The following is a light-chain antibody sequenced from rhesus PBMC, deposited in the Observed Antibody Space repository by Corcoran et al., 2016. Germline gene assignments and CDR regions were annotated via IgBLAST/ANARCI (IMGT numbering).Light chain of an antibody. J-gene: IGKJ4*01. Sequence: EIVMTQSPATLSLSPGERATLSCRASQSGSSSLAWYQQKPGQAPKLLIYGAFSRATGIPDRFSGSVSGTEFTLTISSLEPEAVGVYYCQQDYSWPPLTFGGETKVELK. CDR1: QSGSSS. V-gene: IGKV3-42*01. CDR2: GAF. CDR3: QQDYSWPPLT.